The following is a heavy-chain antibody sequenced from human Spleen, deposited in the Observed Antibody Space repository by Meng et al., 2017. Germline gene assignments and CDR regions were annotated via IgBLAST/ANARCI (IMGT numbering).Heavy chain of an antibody. CDR3: AREFGEYYYYYGMDV. CDR1: GYTFTSYG. J-gene: IGHJ6*02. D-gene: IGHD3-16*01. V-gene: IGHV1-18*01. Sequence: ASVKVSCKASGYTFTSYGISWVRQAPGQGLEWMGWISAYNGNTNYAQKLQGRVTMTTDTSTSTAYIELRSLRSDDTAVYYCAREFGEYYYYYGMDVWGQGTTVTVSS. CDR2: ISAYNGNT.